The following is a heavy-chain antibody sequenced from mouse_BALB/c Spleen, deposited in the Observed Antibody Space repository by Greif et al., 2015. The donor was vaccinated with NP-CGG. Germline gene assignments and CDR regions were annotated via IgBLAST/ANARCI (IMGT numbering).Heavy chain of an antibody. CDR3: AGRTGTEAMDY. Sequence: VQLVESGPELVKPGASVKISCKASGYTFTDYYINWVKQKPGQGLEWIGWIYPGSGNTKYNEKFKGKATLTVDTSSSTAYMRFSSLTSEDTAVYFCAGRTGTEAMDYWGQGTSVTVSS. D-gene: IGHD4-1*01. V-gene: IGHV1-84*02. CDR1: GYTFTDYY. CDR2: IYPGSGNT. J-gene: IGHJ4*01.